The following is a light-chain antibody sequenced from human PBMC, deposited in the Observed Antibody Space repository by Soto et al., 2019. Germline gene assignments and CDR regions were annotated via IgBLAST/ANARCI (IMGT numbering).Light chain of an antibody. Sequence: IQMTQWPFSLSASVGDSVTIACRASEDFXSRFAWYQQKPGNAPKFLTYDAFILQTGGPSRLSGYGSATDFTLSISSLQPEDFATYYCQQADIFPSTVGQGTRLEIK. CDR1: EDFXSR. CDR3: QQADIFPST. CDR2: DAF. V-gene: IGKV1-12*01. J-gene: IGKJ5*01.